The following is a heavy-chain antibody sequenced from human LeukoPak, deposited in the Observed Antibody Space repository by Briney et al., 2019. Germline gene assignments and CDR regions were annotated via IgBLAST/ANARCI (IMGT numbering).Heavy chain of an antibody. D-gene: IGHD2-21*02. CDR2: IYYSGST. V-gene: IGHV4-59*01. Sequence: PSETLSLTCSVSGGSISSYYWSWIRQPPGKGLEWIGYIYYSGSTNYNPSLKSRVTISVDTSKNQFSLKLSSVTATDTAVYYCARDRAPKAYCGGDCYSWFDPWGQGTLVTVSS. CDR3: ARDRAPKAYCGGDCYSWFDP. J-gene: IGHJ5*02. CDR1: GGSISSYY.